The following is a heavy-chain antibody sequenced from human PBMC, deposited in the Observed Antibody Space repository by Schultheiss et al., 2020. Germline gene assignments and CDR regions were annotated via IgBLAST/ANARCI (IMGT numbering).Heavy chain of an antibody. Sequence: SQTLSLTCTVSGGSISSDYWSWIRQPAGKGLEWIGRIHTSGSTYYNPSLKSRVTISVDTSKNQFSLKLSSVTAADTAVYYCARHGMLSVPAAIFWFDPWGQGTLVTVSS. CDR1: GGSISSDY. J-gene: IGHJ5*02. CDR2: IHTSGST. V-gene: IGHV4-4*07. CDR3: ARHGMLSVPAAIFWFDP. D-gene: IGHD2-2*01.